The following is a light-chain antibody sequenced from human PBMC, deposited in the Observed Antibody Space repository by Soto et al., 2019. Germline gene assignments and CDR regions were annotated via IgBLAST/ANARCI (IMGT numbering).Light chain of an antibody. CDR1: QGIRTF. CDR2: GAS. V-gene: IGKV1-27*01. J-gene: IGKJ4*01. CDR3: QKYNTVPRT. Sequence: DIQMTQSPSSLSASVGDRVTITCRASQGIRTFLAWYQQKPGKVLKLLIYGASTLQSGVPSRFSGSGSGTDFALTISSLQPEDVATYYCQKYNTVPRTFGGGTKVEIK.